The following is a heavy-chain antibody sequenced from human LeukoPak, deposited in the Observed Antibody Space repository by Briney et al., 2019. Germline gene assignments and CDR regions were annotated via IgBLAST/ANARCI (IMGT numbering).Heavy chain of an antibody. Sequence: RSSETLSLTCTVSGGSISSYYWSWIRQPPGKGLEWIGYIYYSGSTNYNPSLKSRVTISVDTSKNQFSLKLSSVTAADTAVYYCARGGQWLANHYYYYGMDVWGQGTTVTVSS. CDR1: GGSISSYY. D-gene: IGHD6-19*01. CDR2: IYYSGST. CDR3: ARGGQWLANHYYYYGMDV. J-gene: IGHJ6*02. V-gene: IGHV4-59*01.